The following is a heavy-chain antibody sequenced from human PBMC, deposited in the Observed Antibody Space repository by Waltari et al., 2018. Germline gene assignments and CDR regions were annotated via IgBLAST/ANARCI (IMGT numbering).Heavy chain of an antibody. CDR3: AKVGVGLTTWYPFDV. V-gene: IGHV3-30*02. Sequence: QVHLVESGGGVVQPGGSLRLSCAASGCTFSDCGMPWVRQAPGKGLEWVAFIRYDASDIYYRDSVKGRFTISRDNSKNTLFLQMSSLRPEDTAVYYCAKVGVGLTTWYPFDVWGQGTMVTVSS. CDR1: GCTFSDCG. J-gene: IGHJ3*01. D-gene: IGHD1-1*01. CDR2: IRYDASDI.